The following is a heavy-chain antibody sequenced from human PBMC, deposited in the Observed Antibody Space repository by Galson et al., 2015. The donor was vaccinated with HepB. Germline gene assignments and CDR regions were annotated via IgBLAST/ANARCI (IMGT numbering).Heavy chain of an antibody. CDR2: INHSGST. CDR3: ARGDI. Sequence: TCTVSGGSISSGGYYWSWIRQPPGKGLEWIGEINHSGSTNYNPSLKSRVTISVDTSKNQFSLKLSSVTAADTAVYYCARGDIWGQGTMVTVSS. V-gene: IGHV4-61*08. J-gene: IGHJ3*02. CDR1: GGSISSGGYY.